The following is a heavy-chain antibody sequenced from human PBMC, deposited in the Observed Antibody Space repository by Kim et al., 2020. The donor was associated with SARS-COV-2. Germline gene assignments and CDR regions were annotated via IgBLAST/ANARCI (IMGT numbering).Heavy chain of an antibody. D-gene: IGHD5-12*01. V-gene: IGHV4-39*01. CDR2: IYYSGST. J-gene: IGHJ4*02. CDR3: ASLGRVATITWAY. Sequence: SETLSLTCTVSGGSISSSSYYWGWIRQPPGKGLEWIGSIYYSGSTYYNPSLKSRVTISVDTSKNQFSLKLSSVTAADTAVYYCASLGRVATITWAYWGRGTLVTVSS. CDR1: GGSISSSSYY.